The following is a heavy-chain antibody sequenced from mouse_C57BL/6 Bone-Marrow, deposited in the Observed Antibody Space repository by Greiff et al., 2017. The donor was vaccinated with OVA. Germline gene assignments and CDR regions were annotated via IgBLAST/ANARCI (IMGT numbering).Heavy chain of an antibody. CDR1: GYTFTSYW. D-gene: IGHD1-1*01. CDR2: IDPSDSYT. V-gene: IGHV1-59*01. J-gene: IGHJ1*03. Sequence: VKLQQPGAELVRPGTSVKLSCKASGYTFTSYWMHWVKQRPGQGLEWIGVIDPSDSYTNYNQKFKGKATLTVDTSSSTAYMQLSSLTSEDSAVYYCARSPYYYGSSYWYFDVWGTGTTVTVSS. CDR3: ARSPYYYGSSYWYFDV.